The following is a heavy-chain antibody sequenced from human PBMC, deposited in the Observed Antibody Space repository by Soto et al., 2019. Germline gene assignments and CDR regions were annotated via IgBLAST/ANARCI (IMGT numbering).Heavy chain of an antibody. CDR3: ARREVTYYYGSGSYYFAY. CDR2: IYPGDSDT. CDR1: GYRFTSYW. Sequence: GESLKISCKGSGYRFTSYWIGWVRQMPGKGLEWMGIIYPGDSDTRYSPSFQGQVTISADKSISTAYLQWSSLKASDTAMYYCARREVTYYYGSGSYYFAYWGQGSLVTVSS. D-gene: IGHD3-10*01. J-gene: IGHJ4*02. V-gene: IGHV5-51*01.